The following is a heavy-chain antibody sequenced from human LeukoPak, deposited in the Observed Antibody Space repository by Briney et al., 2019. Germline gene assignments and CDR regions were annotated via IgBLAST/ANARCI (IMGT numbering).Heavy chain of an antibody. J-gene: IGHJ4*02. D-gene: IGHD6-6*01. CDR1: GFTLSSYS. Sequence: GGSLRLSCAASGFTLSSYSMTWVRQAPGKGLEWVSYISSSSSTIYYADSVKGRFTISRDNAKNSLYLQMNSLRAEDTAVYYCARRYSSSSPLFDYWGQGTLVTVSS. CDR2: ISSSSSTI. V-gene: IGHV3-48*04. CDR3: ARRYSSSSPLFDY.